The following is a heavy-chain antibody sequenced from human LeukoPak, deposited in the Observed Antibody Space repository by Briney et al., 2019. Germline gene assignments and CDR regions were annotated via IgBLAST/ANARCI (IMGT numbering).Heavy chain of an antibody. CDR2: ISGDGGST. J-gene: IGHJ4*02. CDR3: ARDKGSGWFDCDY. CDR1: GFTFDDYA. D-gene: IGHD6-19*01. V-gene: IGHV3-43*02. Sequence: GGSLRLSCAASGFTFDDYAMHWVRQAPGKGLEWVSLISGDGGSTYYADSVKGRFTISRDNAKNSLYLQMNSLRAEDTAVYYCARDKGSGWFDCDYWGQGTLVTVSS.